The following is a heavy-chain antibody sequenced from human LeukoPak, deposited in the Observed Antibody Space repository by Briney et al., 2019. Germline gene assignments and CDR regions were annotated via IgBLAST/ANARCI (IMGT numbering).Heavy chain of an antibody. CDR1: GGSISSYY. D-gene: IGHD4-23*01. J-gene: IGHJ4*02. V-gene: IGHV4-4*07. CDR2: IYTSGST. CDR3: ARAFSYGGNSVFFDY. Sequence: SETLSLTCTVSGGSISSYYWSWIRQPAGKGLEWIGRIYTSGSTNYNPSLKSRVTMSVDTSKNQFSLKLSSVTAADTAVYYCARAFSYGGNSVFFDYWGQGTLVTVSS.